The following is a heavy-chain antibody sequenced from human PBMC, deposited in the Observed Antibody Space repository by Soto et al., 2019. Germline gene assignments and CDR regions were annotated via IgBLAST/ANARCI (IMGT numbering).Heavy chain of an antibody. J-gene: IGHJ4*02. CDR3: AKGFRDSSSWYYFDY. D-gene: IGHD6-13*01. V-gene: IGHV3-7*03. Sequence: GGSLRLSCAASGFTFSSYWMSWVRQAPGKGLEWVANIKQDGSEKYYVDSVKGRFTISRDNSKNTLYLQMNSLRAEDTAVYYCAKGFRDSSSWYYFDYWGQGTLVTVSS. CDR1: GFTFSSYW. CDR2: IKQDGSEK.